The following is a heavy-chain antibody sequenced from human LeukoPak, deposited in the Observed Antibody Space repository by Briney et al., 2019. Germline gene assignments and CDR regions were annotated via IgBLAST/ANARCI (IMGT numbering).Heavy chain of an antibody. J-gene: IGHJ4*02. CDR1: GYSISSGYY. CDR2: IYHSGST. CDR3: ARGTSGGELPFDY. Sequence: SETLSLTCTVSGYSISSGYYWGWIRQPPGKGLEWIGSIYHSGSTYYNPSLKSRVTISVDTSKNQFSLKLSSVTAADTAVYYCARGTSGGELPFDYWGQGTLVTVSS. D-gene: IGHD1-7*01. V-gene: IGHV4-38-2*02.